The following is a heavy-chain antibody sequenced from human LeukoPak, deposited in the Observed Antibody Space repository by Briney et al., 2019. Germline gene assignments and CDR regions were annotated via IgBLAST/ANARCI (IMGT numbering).Heavy chain of an antibody. J-gene: IGHJ6*03. Sequence: ASVKVSRKASGYTFTSYDINWVRQATGQGLEWMGWMNPNSGNTGYAQKFQGRVTMTRNTSISTAYMELSSLRSEDTAVYYCARGRIVRGGGYYYYYMDVWGKGTTVTVSS. CDR1: GYTFTSYD. D-gene: IGHD2/OR15-2a*01. CDR3: ARGRIVRGGGYYYYYMDV. CDR2: MNPNSGNT. V-gene: IGHV1-8*01.